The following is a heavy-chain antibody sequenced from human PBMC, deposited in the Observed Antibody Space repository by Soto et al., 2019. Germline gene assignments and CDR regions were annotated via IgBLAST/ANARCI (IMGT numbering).Heavy chain of an antibody. CDR3: ASPRGYYDSSGYYRHRAFDI. CDR1: GSTFSSYA. Sequence: KAPGGPFKVCCKDSGSTFSSYAISWVRQAPGQGLEWMGRIIPIFGTANYAQKFQGRVTITADESTSTAYMELSSLRSEDTAVYYCASPRGYYDSSGYYRHRAFDIWGQGTMVTVSS. V-gene: IGHV1-69*01. J-gene: IGHJ3*02. D-gene: IGHD3-22*01. CDR2: IIPIFGTA.